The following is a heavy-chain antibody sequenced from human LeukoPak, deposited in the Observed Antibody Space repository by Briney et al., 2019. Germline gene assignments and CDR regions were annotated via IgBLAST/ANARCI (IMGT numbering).Heavy chain of an antibody. V-gene: IGHV3-23*01. CDR3: ARNQQLGGHSYYYYGMDV. D-gene: IGHD3-16*01. CDR2: ISGGGVTT. J-gene: IGHJ6*02. CDR1: GFIFSNYA. Sequence: GGSLRLSCAGSGFIFSNYAMTWARQAPGKGLEWVSGISGGGVTTYYADSVKGRFTISRDNSKNTLYLQMNSLRADDTAIYYCARNQQLGGHSYYYYGMDVWGQGTTVTVSS.